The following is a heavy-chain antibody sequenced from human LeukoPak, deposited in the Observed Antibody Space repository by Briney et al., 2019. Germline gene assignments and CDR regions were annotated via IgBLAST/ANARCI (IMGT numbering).Heavy chain of an antibody. CDR2: IYYSGST. CDR3: ARAMASPTRWFDP. D-gene: IGHD5-24*01. CDR1: GGSISSYY. J-gene: IGHJ5*02. V-gene: IGHV4-59*01. Sequence: SETLSLTCTVSGGSISSYYWSWIWQPPGKGLEWIGYIYYSGSTNYNPSLKSRVTISVDTSKNQFSLKLSSVTAADTAVYYCARAMASPTRWFDPWGQGTLVTVSS.